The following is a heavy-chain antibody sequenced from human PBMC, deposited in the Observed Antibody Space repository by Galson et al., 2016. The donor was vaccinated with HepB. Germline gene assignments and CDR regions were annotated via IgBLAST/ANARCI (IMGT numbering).Heavy chain of an antibody. D-gene: IGHD2-2*01. J-gene: IGHJ6*02. V-gene: IGHV4-31*03. CDR1: GGSISSGGYY. Sequence: TLSLTCTVSGGSISSGGYYWSWIRQHPGKGLEWIGYIYYSGITYYNPSLKNRVTISVDTPKNQFSLKLSSVTAADTAVYYCARDLGPAAIDYFYYSSMDVGGQGTTVTVSS. CDR3: ARDLGPAAIDYFYYSSMDV. CDR2: IYYSGIT.